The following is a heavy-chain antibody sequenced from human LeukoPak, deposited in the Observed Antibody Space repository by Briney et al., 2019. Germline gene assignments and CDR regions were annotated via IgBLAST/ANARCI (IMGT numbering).Heavy chain of an antibody. J-gene: IGHJ5*02. CDR2: IDHSGSA. Sequence: SETLSLTCTVSGGSISISSGGYYWSWIRLRPGKGLDWIGDIDHSGSAHYNPSLKSRVTISVDTSNKQFSLNLRTVTAADTAVYYCARGFPSSSRWFDPWGQGTLVTVSS. CDR1: GGSISISSGGYY. D-gene: IGHD6-6*01. CDR3: ARGFPSSSRWFDP. V-gene: IGHV4-39*07.